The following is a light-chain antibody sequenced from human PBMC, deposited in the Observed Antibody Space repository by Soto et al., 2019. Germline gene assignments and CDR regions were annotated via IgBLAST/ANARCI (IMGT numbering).Light chain of an antibody. J-gene: IGKJ4*01. Sequence: PATLSASPCSVVAFSCRASQSVTTSLAWYQQKPGQAPRLLIYGASTRATGIPARFSGSGSGTEFTLTISSLQSEDFAAYYCQQYGSSPETFGGGTKVDI. CDR2: GAS. CDR3: QQYGSSPET. CDR1: QSVTTS. V-gene: IGKV3D-15*02.